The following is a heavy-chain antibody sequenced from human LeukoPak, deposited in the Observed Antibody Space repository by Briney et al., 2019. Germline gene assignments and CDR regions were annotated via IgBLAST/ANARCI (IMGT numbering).Heavy chain of an antibody. Sequence: ASVKVSCKASGGTFSSYAISWVRQAPAQGLGWVGGIIPIFGTTNYAQKFQGRVTITAGESTNTAYMEPSSLRSEDNGWYYCSRGSLYGDYEFCAFDNWGQGTMVTVSS. CDR3: SRGSLYGDYEFCAFDN. J-gene: IGHJ3*02. V-gene: IGHV1-69*01. D-gene: IGHD4-17*01. CDR2: IIPIFGTT. CDR1: GGTFSSYA.